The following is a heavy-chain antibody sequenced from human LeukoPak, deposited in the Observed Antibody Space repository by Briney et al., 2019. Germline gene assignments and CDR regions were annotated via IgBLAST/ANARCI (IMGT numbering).Heavy chain of an antibody. D-gene: IGHD2-2*01. CDR2: ISAYNGIT. V-gene: IGHV1-18*01. J-gene: IGHJ4*02. CDR3: ARDMSQVVPAAKIRTHYFDY. Sequence: ASVKVSCKASGYTFTSYGISWVRQAPGQGLEWMGWISAYNGITNYAQKLQGRVTMTTDTSTSTAYMELSSLRSEDTAVYYCARDMSQVVPAAKIRTHYFDYWGQGTLVTVSS. CDR1: GYTFTSYG.